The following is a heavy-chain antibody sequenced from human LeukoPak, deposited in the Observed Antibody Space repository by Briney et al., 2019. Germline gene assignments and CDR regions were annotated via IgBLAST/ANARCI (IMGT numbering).Heavy chain of an antibody. D-gene: IGHD3-22*01. CDR3: ARDVAYYYESSGYYSLGFDI. Sequence: GGSLRLSCAASGFTFSSYAMSWIRQAPGKGLEWVSAISGSGGSTYYADSVKGRFTISRDNSKNTLYLQMNGLRAEGTAVYYCARDVAYYYESSGYYSLGFDIWGQGTMVTVSS. V-gene: IGHV3-23*01. CDR2: ISGSGGST. CDR1: GFTFSSYA. J-gene: IGHJ3*02.